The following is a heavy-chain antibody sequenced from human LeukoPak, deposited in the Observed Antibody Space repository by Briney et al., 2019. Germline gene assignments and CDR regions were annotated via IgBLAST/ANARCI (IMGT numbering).Heavy chain of an antibody. CDR2: ISWNSGSI. J-gene: IGHJ4*02. Sequence: PGRSLRLSCAASGFTFDDYAMHWVRQAPGKGLEWVSGISWNSGSIGYADSVKGRFTISRDNAKNSLYPQMNSLRAEDMALYYCAKDRGSGWRHNTFDYWGQGTLVTVSS. D-gene: IGHD6-19*01. CDR1: GFTFDDYA. V-gene: IGHV3-9*03. CDR3: AKDRGSGWRHNTFDY.